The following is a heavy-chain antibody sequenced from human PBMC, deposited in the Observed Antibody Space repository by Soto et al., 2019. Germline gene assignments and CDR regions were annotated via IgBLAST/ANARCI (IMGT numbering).Heavy chain of an antibody. CDR1: GYTFTSCG. CDR3: ARDHYYYGMDV. V-gene: IGHV1-18*01. Sequence: EASVKVSCKASGYTFTSCGISWVRQAPGQGLEWMGWITAYNGNTNYAQKLQGRVTMTTDTSTSTAYMELRSLRSDDTAVYYCARDHYYYGMDVWGQGTTVTVSS. CDR2: ITAYNGNT. J-gene: IGHJ6*02.